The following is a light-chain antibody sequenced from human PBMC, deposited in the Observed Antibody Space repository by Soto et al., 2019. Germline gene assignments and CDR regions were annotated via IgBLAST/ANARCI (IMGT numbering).Light chain of an antibody. J-gene: IGKJ5*01. CDR3: QQRSNWPRS. CDR2: DAS. Sequence: EIVLTQSPATLSLSPGERATLSCRASQSVSNYLAWYHQKPGQAPRLLIYDASNRATGIPARFRGSGSGTDFPLTISSLDPEDFAVYYCQQRSNWPRSFGQGTRLEIK. CDR1: QSVSNY. V-gene: IGKV3-11*01.